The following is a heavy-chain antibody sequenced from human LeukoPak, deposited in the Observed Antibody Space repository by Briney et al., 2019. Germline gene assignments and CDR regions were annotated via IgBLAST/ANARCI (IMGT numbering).Heavy chain of an antibody. CDR2: IWYDGSNK. V-gene: IGHV3-33*06. D-gene: IGHD6-19*01. CDR3: AKGYSSGWYDADFDS. J-gene: IGHJ4*02. Sequence: PGGSLRLSCAASGFTFSSYGMHWVRQAPGKGLEWVAVIWYDGSNKYYADSVKGRFTISRDNSKDTLYLQMNSLRAEDTAVYYCAKGYSSGWYDADFDSWGQGTLVTVSS. CDR1: GFTFSSYG.